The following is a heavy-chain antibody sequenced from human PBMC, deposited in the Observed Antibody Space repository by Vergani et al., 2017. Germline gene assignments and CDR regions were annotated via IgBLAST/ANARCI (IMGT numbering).Heavy chain of an antibody. D-gene: IGHD5-24*01. CDR1: GFRFNTYG. Sequence: QVQLVETGGGVVQPGGSLRLYCATSGFRFNTYGAHWVRQAPGKGLEWVAFIGYDGRIKYNADSVKGRFTISKDISKNTLYLQMNSLRGDDTAVYYCARETRDTPSSLDYWGQGTLVTVSS. CDR3: ARETRDTPSSLDY. V-gene: IGHV3-33*01. CDR2: IGYDGRIK. J-gene: IGHJ4*02.